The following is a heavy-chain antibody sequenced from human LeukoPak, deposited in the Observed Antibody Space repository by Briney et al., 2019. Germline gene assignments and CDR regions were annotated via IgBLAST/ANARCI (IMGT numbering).Heavy chain of an antibody. D-gene: IGHD2/OR15-2a*01. CDR1: GFTFSSYW. J-gene: IGHJ6*02. CDR2: INTDGSSA. V-gene: IGHV3-74*01. Sequence: GGSLRLSCAASGFTFSSYWMHWVRQAPGKGLVWVSRINTDGSSASNGDSVKGRFTNSRDNAKNTLYLQMNSLRAEDTAVYYCARGNYYGMDVWGQGTTVTVSS. CDR3: ARGNYYGMDV.